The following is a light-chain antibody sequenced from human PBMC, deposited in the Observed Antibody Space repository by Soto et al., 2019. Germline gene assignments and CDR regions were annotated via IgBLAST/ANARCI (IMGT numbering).Light chain of an antibody. CDR3: QQRSNWPPIT. CDR2: DAS. Sequence: DSVLPPYPATLSLAPGARATLSCRASQSVSRYLAWYQQKPGQAPRLLIYDASNRATGIPARFSGSGSGTDFTLTISSLEPEDFAVYYCQQRSNWPPITFGQGTRLEIK. CDR1: QSVSRY. J-gene: IGKJ5*01. V-gene: IGKV3-11*01.